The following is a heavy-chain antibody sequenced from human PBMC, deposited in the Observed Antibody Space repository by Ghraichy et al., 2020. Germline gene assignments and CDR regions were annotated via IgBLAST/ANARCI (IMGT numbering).Heavy chain of an antibody. CDR2: ISSSGSTI. D-gene: IGHD1-1*01. CDR3: ASLVQLERRDAFDI. J-gene: IGHJ3*02. V-gene: IGHV3-48*03. CDR1: GFTFSSYE. Sequence: LSLTCAASGFTFSSYEMNWVRQAPGKGLEWVSYISSSGSTIYYADSVKGRFTISRDNAKNSLYLQMNSLRAEDTAVYYCASLVQLERRDAFDIWGQGTMVTVSS.